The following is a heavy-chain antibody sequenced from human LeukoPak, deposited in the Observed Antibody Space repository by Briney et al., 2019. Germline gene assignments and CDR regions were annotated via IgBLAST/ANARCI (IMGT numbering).Heavy chain of an antibody. V-gene: IGHV1-18*01. CDR1: GYTFTGYG. CDR2: ISAYNGNT. Sequence: ASVKVSCKASGYTFTGYGISWVRQAPGQGLEWMGWISAYNGNTNYAQKLQGRVTMTTDTSTSTAYMELRSLRSDDTAVYYCARTGEKAVAGTLDYWGQGTLVTVSS. J-gene: IGHJ4*02. CDR3: ARTGEKAVAGTLDY. D-gene: IGHD6-19*01.